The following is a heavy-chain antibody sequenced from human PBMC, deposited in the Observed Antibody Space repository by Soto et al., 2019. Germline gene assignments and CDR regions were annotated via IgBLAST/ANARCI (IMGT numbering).Heavy chain of an antibody. CDR1: GFTFSKFG. V-gene: IGHV3-30*18. CDR2: VSYDGSFK. CDR3: AKDSAQLLFDYYYYGMDV. Sequence: QVQLVESGGGVVQPGGSLRLSCEASGFTFSKFGIHWVRQAPGKGLEWVAVVSYDGSFKYYADSVKGRFTISRDNSKNTLYLQMNRLRPEDTALYYCAKDSAQLLFDYYYYGMDVWGQGTTVTVSS. J-gene: IGHJ6*02. D-gene: IGHD2-2*01.